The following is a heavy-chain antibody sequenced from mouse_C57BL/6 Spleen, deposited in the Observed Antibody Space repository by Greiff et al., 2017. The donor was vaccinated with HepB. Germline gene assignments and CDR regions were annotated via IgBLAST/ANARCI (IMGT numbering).Heavy chain of an antibody. CDR3: ARFHWDYAMDY. CDR1: GFTFTDYY. Sequence: EVKVEESGGGLVQPGGSLSLSCAASGFTFTDYYMSWVRQPPGKALEWLGFIRNKANGYTTEYSASVKGRFTISRDNSQSILYLQMNALRAEDSATYYCARFHWDYAMDYWGQGTSVTVSS. CDR2: IRNKANGYTT. J-gene: IGHJ4*01. D-gene: IGHD4-1*01. V-gene: IGHV7-3*01.